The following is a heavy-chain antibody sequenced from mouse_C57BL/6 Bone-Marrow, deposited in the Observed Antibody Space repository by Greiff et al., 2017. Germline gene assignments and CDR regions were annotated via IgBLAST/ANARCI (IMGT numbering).Heavy chain of an antibody. Sequence: VQLQQPGAELVKPGASVKLSCKASGYTFTSYWMHWVKQRPGRGLEWIGRIDPNSGGTKYNEKFKSKATLTADTPSSTAYMQLSSLTSEDSAVYYCARARKSPITTPYYWGQGTALTVSS. CDR3: ARARKSPITTPYY. D-gene: IGHD1-2*01. CDR2: IDPNSGGT. J-gene: IGHJ2*01. V-gene: IGHV1-72*01. CDR1: GYTFTSYW.